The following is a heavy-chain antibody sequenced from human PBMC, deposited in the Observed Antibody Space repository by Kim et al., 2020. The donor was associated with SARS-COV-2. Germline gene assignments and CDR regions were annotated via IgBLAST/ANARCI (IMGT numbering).Heavy chain of an antibody. D-gene: IGHD4-17*01. CDR3: ARQAVTTTGGPYYFDY. V-gene: IGHV1-2*05. Sequence: ASVKVSCKASGYTFTGYYMHWVRQAPGQGLEWMGRINPNSGGTNYAQKFQGRVTMTRDTSISTAYMELGRLRSDDTVVYYCARQAVTTTGGPYYFDYWGLGTLVTVSS. J-gene: IGHJ4*02. CDR2: INPNSGGT. CDR1: GYTFTGYY.